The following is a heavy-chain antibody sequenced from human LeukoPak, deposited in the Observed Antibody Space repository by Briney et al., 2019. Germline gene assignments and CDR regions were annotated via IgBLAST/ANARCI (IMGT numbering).Heavy chain of an antibody. CDR3: ARHVSGNPEWYFDL. CDR1: GYSFTDYY. D-gene: IGHD5/OR15-5a*01. Sequence: ASVKVSCKASGYSFTDYYVHWVRQAPGQGLEWMGWIHPFNGGTSYSQQFQDRVTMTRDTSVTTDYLDLNSLRSDDTAVYFCARHVSGNPEWYFDLWGRGTLVIVSS. V-gene: IGHV1-2*02. J-gene: IGHJ2*01. CDR2: IHPFNGGT.